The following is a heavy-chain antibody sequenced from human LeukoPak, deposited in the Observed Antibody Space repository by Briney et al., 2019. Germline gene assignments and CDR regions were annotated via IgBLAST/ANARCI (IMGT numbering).Heavy chain of an antibody. CDR1: GFTFSSYS. CDR2: ISSSSSTI. CDR3: ARDILTGSQSRFQH. Sequence: GGSLRLSCAASGFTFSSYSMTWVRQAPGKGLEWVSYISSSSSTIYYADSVKGRFTISRDNAKNSLYLQMNRLRAEDTAVYYCARDILTGSQSRFQHWGQGTQVTVSS. V-gene: IGHV3-48*04. J-gene: IGHJ1*01. D-gene: IGHD3-9*01.